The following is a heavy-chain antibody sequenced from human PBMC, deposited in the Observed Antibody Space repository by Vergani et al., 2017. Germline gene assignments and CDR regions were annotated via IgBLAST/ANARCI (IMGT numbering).Heavy chain of an antibody. D-gene: IGHD6-19*01. CDR3: AKALSGWSWFDP. CDR1: GFTFDDYT. CDR2: ISWDGGST. J-gene: IGHJ5*02. Sequence: EVQLVESGGVVVQPGGSLRLSCAASGFTFDDYTMHWVRQAPGKGLEWVPLISWDGGSTYYADSVKGRFTISRDNSKNSLYLQMNSLRTEDTALYYCAKALSGWSWFDPWGQGTLVTVSS. V-gene: IGHV3-43*01.